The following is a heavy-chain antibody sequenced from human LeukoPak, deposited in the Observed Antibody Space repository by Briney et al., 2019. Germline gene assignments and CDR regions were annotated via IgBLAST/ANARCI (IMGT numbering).Heavy chain of an antibody. Sequence: SETLSLTXTVSGYSVRSGYYWGWVRESPGQGLERIATIYHSESTHYNPSLKSRVTISVDTSKNQFSPKLSSVTAADTAVYYCARVYSMVRQYFDYWGQGTLVTVSS. CDR1: GYSVRSGYY. CDR2: IYHSEST. V-gene: IGHV4-38-2*02. D-gene: IGHD3-10*01. CDR3: ARVYSMVRQYFDY. J-gene: IGHJ4*02.